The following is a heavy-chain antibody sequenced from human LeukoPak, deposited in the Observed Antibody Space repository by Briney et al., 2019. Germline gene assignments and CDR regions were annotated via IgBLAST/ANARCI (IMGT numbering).Heavy chain of an antibody. CDR1: GYTFTNYG. CDR3: ARDPYYYDSSGYYPPLYYYYMDV. J-gene: IGHJ6*03. V-gene: IGHV1-18*01. D-gene: IGHD3-22*01. CDR2: ISAYSGNT. Sequence: ASVKVSCKASGYTFTNYGINWVRQAPGQGLEWMGWISAYSGNTDYAQKFQGRVTITADESTSTAYMELSSLRSEDTAVYYCARDPYYYDSSGYYPPLYYYYMDVWGKGTTVTVSS.